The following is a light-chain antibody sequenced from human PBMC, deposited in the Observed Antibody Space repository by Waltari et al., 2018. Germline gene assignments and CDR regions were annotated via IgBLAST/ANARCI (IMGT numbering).Light chain of an antibody. J-gene: IGLJ3*02. Sequence: QSALTQPRSVSGSPGQSVTIPCTGTSSDVGAHNFVSWYQHHPDKTPKLIIYDINKRPSGVPDRFSGSKSGNTASLTISGLQAEDEADYYCCSCVGRNIYWVFGGGTKLTVL. CDR1: SSDVGAHNF. CDR3: CSCVGRNIYWV. V-gene: IGLV2-11*01. CDR2: DIN.